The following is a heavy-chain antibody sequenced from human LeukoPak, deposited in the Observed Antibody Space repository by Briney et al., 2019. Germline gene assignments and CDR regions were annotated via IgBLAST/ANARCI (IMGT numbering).Heavy chain of an antibody. J-gene: IGHJ4*02. V-gene: IGHV5-51*01. Sequence: GESLKLSCKGSGYTFTSYWIAGARQLPGRGLEWMGITYPGDSDTRYRPSFQGQVTISADKSISTAYLQWSSLKTSDTAMYYCARVLTGGSRFSDYWGQGTLVTVSS. CDR2: TYPGDSDT. CDR3: ARVLTGGSRFSDY. D-gene: IGHD3-16*01. CDR1: GYTFTSYW.